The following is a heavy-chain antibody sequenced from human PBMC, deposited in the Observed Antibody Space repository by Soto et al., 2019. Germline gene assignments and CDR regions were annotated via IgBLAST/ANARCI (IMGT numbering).Heavy chain of an antibody. J-gene: IGHJ4*02. Sequence: QVQLQESGPGLVKPSQTLSLTCTVSGGSISSGGYYWSWIRQHPGKGLEWIGYIYYSGSTYYNPSLKSRVTISVDRSKNQCSLKLSSVTAADTAVYYCAREDYYDSSGYPRIDYWGQGTLVTVSS. V-gene: IGHV4-31*03. CDR3: AREDYYDSSGYPRIDY. CDR2: IYYSGST. CDR1: GGSISSGGYY. D-gene: IGHD3-22*01.